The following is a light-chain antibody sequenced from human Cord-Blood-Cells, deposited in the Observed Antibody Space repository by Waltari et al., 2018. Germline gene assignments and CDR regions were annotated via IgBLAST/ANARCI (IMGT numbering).Light chain of an antibody. V-gene: IGLV2-14*01. CDR1: SSDFGGYNY. CDR2: DVS. J-gene: IGLJ2*01. CDR3: SSYTSSSTFVV. Sequence: QSALTQPASVSGSPGQSITISCTGTSSDFGGYNYVSWYQQHPGKAPKLMIYDVSKRASGVSNRSSGSKSGNTASLTISGLQAEDEADYYCSSYTSSSTFVVFGGGTKLTVL.